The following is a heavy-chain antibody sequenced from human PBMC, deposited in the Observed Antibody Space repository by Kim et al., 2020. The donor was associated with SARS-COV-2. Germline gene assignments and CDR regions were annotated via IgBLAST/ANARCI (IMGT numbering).Heavy chain of an antibody. Sequence: SETLSLTCSVSGGSISSRDYYWAWIRQPPGKGLEWIGSIYYTDSTYYNPSLKSRVTMSVDTSKNQFSLNLKSMTAADTAVYYCAGRHYLQHIDLWGQGT. CDR1: GGSISSRDYY. D-gene: IGHD6-13*01. J-gene: IGHJ4*02. CDR2: IYYTDST. V-gene: IGHV4-39*01. CDR3: AGRHYLQHIDL.